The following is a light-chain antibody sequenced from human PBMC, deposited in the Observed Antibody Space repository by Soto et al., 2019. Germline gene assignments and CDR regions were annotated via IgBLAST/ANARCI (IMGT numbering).Light chain of an antibody. CDR1: QSISSW. Sequence: DIQMTQSPSTLSASVGDRVTITCRASQSISSWLAWYQQKPGKAPKLLIYDASSLESGVPSRFSGSGSGTEFPLPISSLQPDDFATYYCQQYNSYSRTFGQGTKVEIK. J-gene: IGKJ1*01. V-gene: IGKV1-5*01. CDR3: QQYNSYSRT. CDR2: DAS.